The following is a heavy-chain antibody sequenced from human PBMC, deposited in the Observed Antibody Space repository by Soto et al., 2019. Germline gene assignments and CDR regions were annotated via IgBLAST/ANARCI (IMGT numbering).Heavy chain of an antibody. V-gene: IGHV3-11*06. CDR1: GFTFSDYY. CDR3: ARGGGERGSYDAFDI. Sequence: GGSLRLSCAASGFTFSDYYMSWIRQAPGKGLEWVSYISSSSSYTNYADSVKGRFTISRDNAKNSLYLQMNSLRAEDTAVYYCARGGGERGSYDAFDIWGQGTMVTVSS. J-gene: IGHJ3*02. CDR2: ISSSSSYT. D-gene: IGHD1-26*01.